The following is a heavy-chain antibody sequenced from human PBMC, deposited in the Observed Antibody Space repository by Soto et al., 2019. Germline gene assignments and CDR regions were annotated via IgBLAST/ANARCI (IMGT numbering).Heavy chain of an antibody. CDR3: AATLDWGSYDFGGYPS. CDR1: GFTFSRSA. V-gene: IGHV1-58*01. Sequence: QMHVVQSGPEVKKPGTSVKVSCKGSGFTFSRSAVQWVRQARGQGLEWLGWIVAASGKTDYSQIFQERVTITRDMSTSTAYMELSSLSSEDTAVYYCAATLDWGSYDFGGYPSWGQGTLVTVSS. D-gene: IGHD3-22*01. CDR2: IVAASGKT. J-gene: IGHJ4*02.